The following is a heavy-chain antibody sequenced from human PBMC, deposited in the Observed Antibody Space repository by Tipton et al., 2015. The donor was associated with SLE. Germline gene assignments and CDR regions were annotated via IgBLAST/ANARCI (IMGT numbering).Heavy chain of an antibody. V-gene: IGHV4-39*07. CDR2: IYYTGST. D-gene: IGHD3-16*01. J-gene: IGHJ6*03. CDR3: ARGGGYYYHLDV. CDR1: GVSITGTSYY. Sequence: TLSLTCDVSGVSITGTSYYWGWIRQPPGKGLEWIGNIYYTGSTYDNPSLKSRVTMSVDTSKNQFSLSLYSVTAADTAVYYCARGGGYYYHLDVWDKGTTVTVSS.